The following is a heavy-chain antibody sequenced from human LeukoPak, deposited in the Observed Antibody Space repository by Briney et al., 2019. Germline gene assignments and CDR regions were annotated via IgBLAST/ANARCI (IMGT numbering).Heavy chain of an antibody. CDR1: GGSFSGYY. D-gene: IGHD3-16*02. Sequence: PSETLSLTCAVYGGSFSGYYWSWIRQPPGKGLEWIGEINHSGSTNYNPSLKSRVTISVDTSKNQFSLKLSSVTAADTAVYYCARGSLGYDYVWGSYRYTVLFDYWGQGTLVTVSS. CDR3: ARGSLGYDYVWGSYRYTVLFDY. J-gene: IGHJ4*02. V-gene: IGHV4-34*01. CDR2: INHSGST.